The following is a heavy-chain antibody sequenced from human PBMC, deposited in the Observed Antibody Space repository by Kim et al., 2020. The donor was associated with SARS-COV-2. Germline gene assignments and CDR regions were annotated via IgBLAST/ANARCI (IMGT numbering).Heavy chain of an antibody. J-gene: IGHJ3*02. CDR3: ARGDGGYTILLDAFDI. CDR1: GFTFSSYS. CDR2: ISSSSSYI. V-gene: IGHV3-21*01. Sequence: GGSLRLSCAASGFTFSSYSMNWVRQAPGKGLEWVSSISSSSSYIYYADSVKGRFTISRDNAKNSLYLQMNSLRAEDTAVYYCARGDGGYTILLDAFDIWGQGTMVTVSS. D-gene: IGHD5-12*01.